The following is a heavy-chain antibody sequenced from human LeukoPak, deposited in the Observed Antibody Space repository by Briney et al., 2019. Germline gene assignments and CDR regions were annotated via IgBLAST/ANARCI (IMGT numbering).Heavy chain of an antibody. CDR3: VRGDRYFFDF. V-gene: IGHV3-48*03. J-gene: IGHJ4*02. CDR2: IGNTGRTI. CDR1: GFTFSSYE. Sequence: GGSLRLSCAASGFTFSSYEMTWVRQAPGRGLEWVSYIGNTGRTIYYTDSVKGRFTISRDNAKNSLYLQMNSLRAEDTAIYYCVRGDRYFFDFWGQGTLVTVSS.